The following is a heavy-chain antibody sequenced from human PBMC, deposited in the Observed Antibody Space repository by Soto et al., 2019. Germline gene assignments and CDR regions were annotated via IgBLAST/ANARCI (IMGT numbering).Heavy chain of an antibody. CDR1: GFTFSSYA. CDR3: AKVGRTYGSESYDY. D-gene: IGHD3-10*01. J-gene: IGHJ4*02. V-gene: IGHV3-23*01. CDR2: ISGSGDST. Sequence: EVQLLESGGGLVQPGGSLRLSCAASGFTFSSYAMNWVRQAPGKGLEWVSAISGSGDSTYYADSVKGRFTISRDNSKNTLYLQMNSLRAEDTAVYYCAKVGRTYGSESYDYWGQGTLVTVSS.